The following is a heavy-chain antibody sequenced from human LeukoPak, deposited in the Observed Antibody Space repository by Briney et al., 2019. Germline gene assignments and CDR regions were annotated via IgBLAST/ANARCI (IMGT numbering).Heavy chain of an antibody. V-gene: IGHV1-69*04. J-gene: IGHJ4*02. CDR3: ARAEKYYDYIWGSYRPYYFDY. CDR2: IIPILGIA. D-gene: IGHD3-16*02. Sequence: ASVKVSCKASGGTFSSYAISWVRQAPGQGLEWMGRIIPILGIANYAQKFQGRVTITADKSTSTAYMELSSLRSEDTAVYYCARAEKYYDYIWGSYRPYYFDYWGQGTLVTVSS. CDR1: GGTFSSYA.